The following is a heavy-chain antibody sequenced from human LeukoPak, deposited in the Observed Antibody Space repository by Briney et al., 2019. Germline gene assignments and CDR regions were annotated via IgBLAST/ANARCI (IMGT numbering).Heavy chain of an antibody. CDR3: ARDRVGFLEWLSQGYYFDY. D-gene: IGHD3-3*02. CDR1: GFTFSSYA. CDR2: ISYDGSNK. J-gene: IGHJ4*02. V-gene: IGHV3-30-3*01. Sequence: AGGSLRLSCAASGFTFSSYAMHWVRQAPGKGLEWVAVISYDGSNKYYADSVKGRFTISRDNSKNTLYLQMNSLRAEDTAVYYCARDRVGFLEWLSQGYYFDYWGQGTLVTVSS.